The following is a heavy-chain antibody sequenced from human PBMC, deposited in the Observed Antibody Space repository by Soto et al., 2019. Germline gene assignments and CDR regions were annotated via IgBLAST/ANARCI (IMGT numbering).Heavy chain of an antibody. CDR3: VRVTGAERP. CDR1: GFIVSRSH. V-gene: IGHV3-53*01. D-gene: IGHD7-27*01. Sequence: EVQLVESGGGLTQPGGSLRLSCVVCGFIVSRSHMMWVRQAPGKGLEGVSVIYNHGQINYVDPVKGRFTIARDNSKNTIYLQIDSLKVEDTAVYYCVRVTGAERPWGQGALVTVSS. CDR2: IYNHGQI. J-gene: IGHJ5*02.